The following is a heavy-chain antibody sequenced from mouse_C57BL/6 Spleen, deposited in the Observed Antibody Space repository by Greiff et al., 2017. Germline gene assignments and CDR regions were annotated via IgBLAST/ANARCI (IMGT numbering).Heavy chain of an antibody. V-gene: IGHV14-3*01. CDR1: GFNIKNTY. CDR3: ARFIYYDYDEGVDY. D-gene: IGHD2-4*01. Sequence: VQLKESVAELVRPGASVKLSCTASGFNIKNTYMHWVKQRPEQGLEWIGRIDPANGNTKYAPKFQGKATITADTSSNTAYLQLSSLTSEDTAIYYCARFIYYDYDEGVDYWGQGTTLTVSS. CDR2: IDPANGNT. J-gene: IGHJ2*01.